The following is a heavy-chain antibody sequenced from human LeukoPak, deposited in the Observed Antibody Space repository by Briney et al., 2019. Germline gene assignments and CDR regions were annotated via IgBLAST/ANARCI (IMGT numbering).Heavy chain of an antibody. Sequence: GASVKVSCKASGGTFSSYAISWVRQAPGQGLEWMGGNIPIFGTANYAQKFQGRVTITADESTSTAYMELSSLRSEDTAVYYCALTVGDTAMAYNWFDPWGQGTLVTVSS. CDR2: NIPIFGTA. J-gene: IGHJ5*02. V-gene: IGHV1-69*13. D-gene: IGHD5-18*01. CDR1: GGTFSSYA. CDR3: ALTVGDTAMAYNWFDP.